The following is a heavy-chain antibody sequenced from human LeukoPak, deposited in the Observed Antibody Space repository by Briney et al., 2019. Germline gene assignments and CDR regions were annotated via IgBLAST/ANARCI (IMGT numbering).Heavy chain of an antibody. D-gene: IGHD3-9*01. CDR3: ARGRPLPGPQRPYDY. J-gene: IGHJ4*02. CDR1: GYSLNGYY. CDR2: VNPDSGGT. V-gene: IGHV1-2*02. Sequence: EASVKVSCKASGYSLNGYYIHWVRQAPGQGLEWMGWVNPDSGGTNYAQTFQGRVTMTRDTSINTAYMELSRLISDDTAIYYCARGRPLPGPQRPYDYLGQGTLVTVSS.